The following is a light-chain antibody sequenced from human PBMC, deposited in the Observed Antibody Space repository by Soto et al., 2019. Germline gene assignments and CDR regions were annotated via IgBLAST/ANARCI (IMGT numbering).Light chain of an antibody. CDR1: QSTSTW. Sequence: DIQMTQSPSTLSASVGDRVTITCRASQSTSTWLAWYQQRPGKTPKLLISEASKLKSGVPSRFSGSGSGTEFTLTISRLQPDDFATYYCQQYVTYPCAFGQGTKVEIK. J-gene: IGKJ1*01. CDR3: QQYVTYPCA. V-gene: IGKV1-5*03. CDR2: EAS.